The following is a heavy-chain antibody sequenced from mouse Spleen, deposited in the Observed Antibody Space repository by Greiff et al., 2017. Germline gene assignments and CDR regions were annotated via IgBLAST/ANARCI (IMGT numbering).Heavy chain of an antibody. D-gene: IGHD2-1*01. Sequence: QVQLQQPGAELVRPGTSVKLSCKASGYTFTSYWMHWVKQRPGQGLEWIGVIDPSDSYTNYNQKFKGKATLTVDTSSSTAYMQLSSLTSEDSAVYYCARPSSTLFAYWGQGTLVTVSA. J-gene: IGHJ3*01. CDR1: GYTFTSYW. V-gene: IGHV1-59*01. CDR3: ARPSSTLFAY. CDR2: IDPSDSYT.